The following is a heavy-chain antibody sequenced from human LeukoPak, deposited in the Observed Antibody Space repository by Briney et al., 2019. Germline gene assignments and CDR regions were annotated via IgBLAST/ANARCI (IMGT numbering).Heavy chain of an antibody. V-gene: IGHV4-39*07. CDR3: ASLIGGFGELRPYNTLLSAMDV. Sequence: SETLSLTCTVSGDSISSGNYHWAWIRQPPGKGLQCIGSIHHTGKAFYNPSLRSRVTISVDTSKNQFSLKLSSVTAADTAVYYCASLIGGFGELRPYNTLLSAMDVWGQGTTVTVSS. D-gene: IGHD3-10*01. CDR1: GDSISSGNYH. J-gene: IGHJ6*02. CDR2: IHHTGKA.